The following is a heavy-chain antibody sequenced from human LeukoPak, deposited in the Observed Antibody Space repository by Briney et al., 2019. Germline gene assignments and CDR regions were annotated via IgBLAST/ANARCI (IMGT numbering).Heavy chain of an antibody. Sequence: QPGRSLRLSCTASGFTFGDYAMSWFRQAPGKGLEWVGFIRSKAYGGTTEYAASVKGRFTISRDDSKSIAYLQMNSLKTEDTAVYYCTRSTAVACFDYWGQGTLVTVSS. J-gene: IGHJ4*02. CDR2: IRSKAYGGTT. V-gene: IGHV3-49*03. CDR3: TRSTAVACFDY. D-gene: IGHD6-19*01. CDR1: GFTFGDYA.